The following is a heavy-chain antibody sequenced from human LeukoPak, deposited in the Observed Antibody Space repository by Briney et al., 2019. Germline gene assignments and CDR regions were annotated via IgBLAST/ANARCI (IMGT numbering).Heavy chain of an antibody. CDR1: GGSISSYY. J-gene: IGHJ4*02. D-gene: IGHD5-24*01. V-gene: IGHV4-4*07. CDR3: ARDAGYNPDDPYYFDY. Sequence: PSETLSLTCTVSGGSISSYYWSWIRQPAGKGLEWIGRIYTSGSTNYNPSLKSRVTMSVDTSKNQFSLKLSSVTAADTAVYYCARDAGYNPDDPYYFDYWGQGTLVTVSS. CDR2: IYTSGST.